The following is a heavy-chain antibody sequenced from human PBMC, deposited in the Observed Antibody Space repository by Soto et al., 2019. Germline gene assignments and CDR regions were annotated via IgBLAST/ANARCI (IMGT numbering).Heavy chain of an antibody. Sequence: SETLSLTCTVSGGSISGYYWSWIRKPPGKGLEWIGYMYNTGSTVYNPSFKSRVTISVDTSKNQFSLKLNSVTAADTAVYYCARDLWGYCGTDCYPLDVWGQGTTVT. CDR1: GGSISGYY. J-gene: IGHJ6*02. CDR2: MYNTGST. V-gene: IGHV4-59*01. CDR3: ARDLWGYCGTDCYPLDV. D-gene: IGHD2-21*02.